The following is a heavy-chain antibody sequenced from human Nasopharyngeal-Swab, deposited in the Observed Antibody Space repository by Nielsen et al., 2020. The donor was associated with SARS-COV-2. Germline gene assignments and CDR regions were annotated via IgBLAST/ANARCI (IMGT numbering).Heavy chain of an antibody. J-gene: IGHJ4*02. CDR1: GYTFTSYG. CDR2: ISAYNGNT. V-gene: IGHV1-18*01. Sequence: ASVKVSCKASGYTFTSYGLSWVRQAPGQGLEWMGWISAYNGNTNYAQKLQGRVTMTTDTSTSTAYMELRSLRSDDTAVYYCARDPTWLDYYDSSGYYRPFDYWGQGTLVTVSS. CDR3: ARDPTWLDYYDSSGYYRPFDY. D-gene: IGHD3-22*01.